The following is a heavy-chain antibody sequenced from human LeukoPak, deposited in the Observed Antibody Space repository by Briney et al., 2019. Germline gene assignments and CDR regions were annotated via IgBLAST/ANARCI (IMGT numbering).Heavy chain of an antibody. D-gene: IGHD6-13*01. J-gene: IGHJ5*02. Sequence: PSQTLSLTCAVSGGSISSGGYSWSWIRRPPGKGLEWIGYIYHSGSTYYNPSLKSRVTISVDTSKNQFSLKLSSVTAADTAVYYCARAHSSSWYGSDNWFDPWGQGTLVTVSS. V-gene: IGHV4-30-2*01. CDR1: GGSISSGGYS. CDR3: ARAHSSSWYGSDNWFDP. CDR2: IYHSGST.